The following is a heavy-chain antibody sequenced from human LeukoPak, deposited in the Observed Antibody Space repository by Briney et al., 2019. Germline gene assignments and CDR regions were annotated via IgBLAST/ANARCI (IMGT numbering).Heavy chain of an antibody. J-gene: IGHJ5*02. CDR1: GYTFTSYD. V-gene: IGHV1-8*01. CDR2: MNPNSGNT. CDR3: ARGAYTPRQEYCSSTSCYTDNWFDP. Sequence: ASVKVSRKASGYTFTSYDINWVRQATGQGLEWMGWMNPNSGNTGYAQKFQGRVTMTRNTSISTAYMELSSLRSEDTAVYYCARGAYTPRQEYCSSTSCYTDNWFDPWGQGTLVTVSS. D-gene: IGHD2-2*02.